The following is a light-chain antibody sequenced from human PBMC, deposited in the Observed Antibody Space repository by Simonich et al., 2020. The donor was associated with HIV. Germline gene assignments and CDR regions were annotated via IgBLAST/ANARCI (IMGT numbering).Light chain of an antibody. J-gene: IGLJ3*02. CDR1: NIRSKT. Sequence: SYVLTQPPSVSVAPGTTARIPCGGDNIRSKTVHWYQQKPGQAPVLVVYDDRARPSGIPERFSGSNSGNTATLTISRVEAGDEADYYCQVWESSSDHWVFGGGTKLTVL. CDR2: DDR. CDR3: QVWESSSDHWV. V-gene: IGLV3-21*03.